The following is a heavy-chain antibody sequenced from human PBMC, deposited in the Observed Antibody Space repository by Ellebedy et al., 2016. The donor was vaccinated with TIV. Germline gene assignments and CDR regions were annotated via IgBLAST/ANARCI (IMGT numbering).Heavy chain of an antibody. CDR2: IYHRGST. CDR3: ARDRVVGAMNYYYYGMDV. D-gene: IGHD1-26*01. Sequence: SETLSLXXAVSGGSISSSNWWSWVRQPPGKGLEWIGEIYHRGSTNYNPSLKSRVTISVDKSKNQFSLKLSSVTAADTAVYYCARDRVVGAMNYYYYGMDVWGQGTTVTVSS. CDR1: GGSISSSNW. V-gene: IGHV4-4*02. J-gene: IGHJ6*02.